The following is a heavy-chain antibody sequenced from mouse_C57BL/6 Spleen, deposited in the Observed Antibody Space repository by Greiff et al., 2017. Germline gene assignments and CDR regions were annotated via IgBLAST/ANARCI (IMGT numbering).Heavy chain of an antibody. V-gene: IGHV1-82*01. CDR2: IYPGDGDT. CDR1: GYAFSSSW. Sequence: SGPELVKPGASVKISCKASGYAFSSSWMNWVKQRPGKGLEWIGRIYPGDGDTNYNGKFKGKATLTADKSSSTAYMQLSSLTSEDSAVYFCARSTYSNYFDYWGQGTTLTVSS. J-gene: IGHJ2*01. CDR3: ARSTYSNYFDY. D-gene: IGHD2-5*01.